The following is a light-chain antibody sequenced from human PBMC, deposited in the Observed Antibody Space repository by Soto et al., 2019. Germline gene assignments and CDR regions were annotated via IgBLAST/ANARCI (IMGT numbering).Light chain of an antibody. CDR3: QQSFTTPS. CDR2: ATS. CDR1: QTVSSY. J-gene: IGKJ5*01. Sequence: DIQMAQSPSSLSGSLVYRCNITCRASQTVSSYLNWYQQKPGTVPKLLIYATSNLQSGVPSRFSGRGFGTDFTLTISSLQPEDFATYYCQQSFTTPSFGQGTRLEIK. V-gene: IGKV1-39*01.